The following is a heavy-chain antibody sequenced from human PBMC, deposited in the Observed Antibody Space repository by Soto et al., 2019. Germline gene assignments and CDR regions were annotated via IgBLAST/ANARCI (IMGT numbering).Heavy chain of an antibody. V-gene: IGHV4-59*01. Sequence: PSETLSLTCTVSGGSISSYYWSWIRQPPGKGLEWIGCIYYSGSTKYNPSLKSRGTISVDTSKNQFSLKLSSVTAADTAVYYCAREFPISSGWSRGFDYWGQGTLVTASS. D-gene: IGHD6-19*01. CDR1: GGSISSYY. CDR2: IYYSGST. CDR3: AREFPISSGWSRGFDY. J-gene: IGHJ4*02.